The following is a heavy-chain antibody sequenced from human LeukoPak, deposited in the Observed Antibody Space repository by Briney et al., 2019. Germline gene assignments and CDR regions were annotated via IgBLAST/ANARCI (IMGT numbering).Heavy chain of an antibody. Sequence: GGSLRLSCAASGFTFSSYSMSWVRQAPGKGLEWVSSISSSSSYIYYADSVKGRFTISRDNAKNSLYLQVNSLRAEDTAVYYCARDQTITNYDYVWGSYRPFDYWGQGTLVTVSS. CDR3: ARDQTITNYDYVWGSYRPFDY. D-gene: IGHD3-16*02. V-gene: IGHV3-21*01. J-gene: IGHJ4*02. CDR2: ISSSSSYI. CDR1: GFTFSSYS.